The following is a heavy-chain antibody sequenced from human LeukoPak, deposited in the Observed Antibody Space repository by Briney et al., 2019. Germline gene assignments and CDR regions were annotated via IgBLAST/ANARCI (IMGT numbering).Heavy chain of an antibody. J-gene: IGHJ4*02. V-gene: IGHV4-59*01. CDR2: IYYSGST. CDR1: GGSIISYY. D-gene: IGHD4-17*01. Sequence: SETLSLTCTVSGGSIISYYWSWIRQPPGKGLEWIGYIYYSGSTNYNPSLKSRVTISVDTSKNQYSLKLSSVTAADTAVYYCARGATDWGQGPLVTVS. CDR3: ARGATD.